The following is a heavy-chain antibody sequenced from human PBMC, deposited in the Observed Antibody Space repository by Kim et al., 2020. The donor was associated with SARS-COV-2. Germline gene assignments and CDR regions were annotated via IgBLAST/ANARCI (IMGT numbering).Heavy chain of an antibody. Sequence: PSLKSRVTISVDTSKNQFSLKLSSVTAADTAVYYCARAGYSSSWYPLFDYWGQGTLVTVSS. CDR3: ARAGYSSSWYPLFDY. V-gene: IGHV4-34*01. D-gene: IGHD6-13*01. J-gene: IGHJ4*02.